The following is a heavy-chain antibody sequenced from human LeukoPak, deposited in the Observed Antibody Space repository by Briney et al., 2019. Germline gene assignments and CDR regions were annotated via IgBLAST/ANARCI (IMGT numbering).Heavy chain of an antibody. CDR3: ATGLYGDHDY. J-gene: IGHJ4*02. V-gene: IGHV4-34*01. CDR1: GGSFSGYY. CDR2: INHSGST. D-gene: IGHD4-17*01. Sequence: SETLSLTCAVYGGSFSGYYWSWIRQPPGKGLEWIGEINHSGSTNYNPSLKSRVTISVDTSKNQFSLKLSSVTAADRAVYYRATGLYGDHDYWGQGTLVTVSS.